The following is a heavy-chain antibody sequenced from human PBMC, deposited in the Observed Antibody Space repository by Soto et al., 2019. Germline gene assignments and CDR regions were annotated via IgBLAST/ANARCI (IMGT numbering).Heavy chain of an antibody. CDR3: AGLYHYDSSGYQDQ. V-gene: IGHV1-46*02. CDR1: GYTFNRYY. D-gene: IGHD3-22*01. J-gene: IGHJ4*02. CDR2: INPSGGRT. Sequence: EASVKVSCKASGYTFNRYYMHWVRQAPGQGLEWMGIINPSGGRTTYAQKFQGRVTMTRDTSTSTFHMELSSLTSEDTAVYYCAGLYHYDSSGYQDQWGQGTQVTVSS.